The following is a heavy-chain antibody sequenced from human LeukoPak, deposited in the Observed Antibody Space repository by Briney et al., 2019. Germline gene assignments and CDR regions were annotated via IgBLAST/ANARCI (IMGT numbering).Heavy chain of an antibody. CDR3: TLGYCSSTSCSLRYYYYYMDV. CDR1: GGTFSSYA. D-gene: IGHD2-2*01. V-gene: IGHV1-69*13. J-gene: IGHJ6*03. Sequence: ASVKVSCKASGGTFSSYAISWVRQAPGQGLEWMGGITPIFGTANYAQKFQGRVTITADESTSTAYMELSSLRSEDTAVYYCTLGYCSSTSCSLRYYYYYMDVWGKGTTVTVSS. CDR2: ITPIFGTA.